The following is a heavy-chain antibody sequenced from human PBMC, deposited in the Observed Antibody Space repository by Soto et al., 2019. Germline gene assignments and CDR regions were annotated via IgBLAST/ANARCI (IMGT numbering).Heavy chain of an antibody. V-gene: IGHV3-74*01. J-gene: IGHJ3*01. CDR1: GFTFSNYW. Sequence: GGSLRLSWAASGFTFSNYWMHWVRQAPGKGLVWVSRIHSDGSSTFYADSVKGRFTISRDNAKKMVYLQMNSLRAEDTAVYYCARDNWNTVWGQATMVTVSS. D-gene: IGHD1-20*01. CDR2: IHSDGSST. CDR3: ARDNWNTV.